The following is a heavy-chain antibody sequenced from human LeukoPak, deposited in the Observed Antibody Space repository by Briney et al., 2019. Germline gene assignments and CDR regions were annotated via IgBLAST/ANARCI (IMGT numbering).Heavy chain of an antibody. D-gene: IGHD4-17*01. CDR2: IYHSGSST. CDR1: GGSISSYY. J-gene: IGHJ1*01. CDR3: TRQNRDYEGPIPH. V-gene: IGHV4-59*01. Sequence: SETLSLTCTVSGGSISSYYWTWIRQPPGKGLEWIGYIYHSGSSTYYNPSVHSRVTISVDTSKNQMSLKLSSVTAADTAVYYCTRQNRDYEGPIPHWGQGTLVTVSS.